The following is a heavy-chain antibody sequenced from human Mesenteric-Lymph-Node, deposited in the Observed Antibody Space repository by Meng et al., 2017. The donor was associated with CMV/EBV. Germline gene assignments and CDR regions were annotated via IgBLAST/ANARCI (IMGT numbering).Heavy chain of an antibody. V-gene: IGHV3-74*01. Sequence: GGSLRLSCSASGFTFSSYWMYWVRQAPGKGLVWVSRINSDGSGTTYAESVKGRFTISRDNAKNTLYLQMNSLRAEDTALYYCARDLMGYDSSGYYSYWGQGTLVTVSS. D-gene: IGHD3-22*01. CDR2: INSDGSGT. CDR1: GFTFSSYW. CDR3: ARDLMGYDSSGYYSY. J-gene: IGHJ4*02.